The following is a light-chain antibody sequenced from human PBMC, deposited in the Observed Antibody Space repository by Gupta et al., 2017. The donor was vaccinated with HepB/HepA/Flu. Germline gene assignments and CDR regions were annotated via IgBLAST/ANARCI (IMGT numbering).Light chain of an antibody. CDR2: WAS. Sequence: DIVMTQSPDSLAVSLGERATINCKSSQSVLYSSNSKNSLAWYQQKPGQPPKLLIYWASTRESGVPDRFSGSGSGTDFTLTISSLQAEDVAVYSCQQYYTTPWTFGQGTKVEIK. CDR1: QSVLYSSNSKNS. CDR3: QQYYTTPWT. J-gene: IGKJ1*01. V-gene: IGKV4-1*01.